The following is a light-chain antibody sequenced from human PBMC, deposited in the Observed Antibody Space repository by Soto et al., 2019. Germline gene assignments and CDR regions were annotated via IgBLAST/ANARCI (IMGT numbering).Light chain of an antibody. CDR3: QHYNDWPPTWT. Sequence: EIVMTQSPATLSVSPGERANLSCRASQSVSSKLAWYQQKPGQAPRVLIYGASTRATGIPARFSGSGSGTEFTLTISSLQSEDFAVYYCQHYNDWPPTWTFGQGTRVEIK. CDR1: QSVSSK. CDR2: GAS. V-gene: IGKV3-15*01. J-gene: IGKJ1*01.